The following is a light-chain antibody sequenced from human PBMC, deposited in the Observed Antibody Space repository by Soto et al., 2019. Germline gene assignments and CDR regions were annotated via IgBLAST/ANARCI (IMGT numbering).Light chain of an antibody. Sequence: EIVMTQSPATLSVSPGERATLSCRAGQNIHTNLAWYQQKPGQAPRLLIYGASTRATGISARFSGSGSGTEFSLTISSLQSEDFAVYYCQQYNIWPRTFGQGTKVDIK. CDR3: QQYNIWPRT. CDR2: GAS. V-gene: IGKV3-15*01. CDR1: QNIHTN. J-gene: IGKJ1*01.